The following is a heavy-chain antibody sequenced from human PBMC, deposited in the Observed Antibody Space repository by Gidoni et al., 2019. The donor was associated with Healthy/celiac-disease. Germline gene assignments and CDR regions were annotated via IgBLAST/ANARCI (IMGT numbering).Heavy chain of an antibody. CDR2: ISYDGSNK. CDR3: AKDGVAYQLRGYYMDV. CDR1: GFTFSSHG. D-gene: IGHD2-2*01. J-gene: IGHJ6*03. V-gene: IGHV3-30*18. Sequence: QVQLVESGGGVVQPGRSLRLSCAASGFTFSSHGMHWGRQAPGKGLEWVAVISYDGSNKYYADSGKGRFTISRDNSKNTLYLQMNSLRAEDTAVYYCAKDGVAYQLRGYYMDVWGKGTTVTVSS.